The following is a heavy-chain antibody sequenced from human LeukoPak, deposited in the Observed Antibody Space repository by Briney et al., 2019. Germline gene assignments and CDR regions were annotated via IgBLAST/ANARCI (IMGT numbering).Heavy chain of an antibody. CDR1: GYTFTNYY. Sequence: ASVKVSCKASGYTFTNYYMHWVRQAPGQGPEWMGIINSSGGSTSYAQKFQGRVTMTRDTSTSTVYMELSSLSSEDTAVYFCVRGSAAGPSARYYFDYWGQGTLVTVSS. V-gene: IGHV1-46*01. J-gene: IGHJ4*02. CDR2: INSSGGST. CDR3: VRGSAAGPSARYYFDY. D-gene: IGHD6-13*01.